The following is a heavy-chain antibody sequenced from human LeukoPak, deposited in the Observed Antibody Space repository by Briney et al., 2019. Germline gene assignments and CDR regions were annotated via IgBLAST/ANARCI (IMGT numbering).Heavy chain of an antibody. CDR2: IIPIFGTA. D-gene: IGHD4-17*01. Sequence: GASVKVSCKASGGTFSSYAISWVRQAPGQGLEWTGGIIPIFGTANYAQKFQGRVTITADESTSTAYMELSSLRSEDTAVYYCARNDYGDFTLSYWGQGTLVTVSS. CDR3: ARNDYGDFTLSY. J-gene: IGHJ4*02. CDR1: GGTFSSYA. V-gene: IGHV1-69*13.